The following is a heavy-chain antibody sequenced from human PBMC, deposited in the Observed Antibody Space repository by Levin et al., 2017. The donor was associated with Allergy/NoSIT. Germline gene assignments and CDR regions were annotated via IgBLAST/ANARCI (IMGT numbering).Heavy chain of an antibody. CDR3: ARDGLGGSDY. CDR1: GFSFSGYS. CDR2: ISGSSSLI. J-gene: IGHJ4*01. V-gene: IGHV3-48*01. Sequence: GGSLRLSCAASGFSFSGYSMNWVRQAPGKGLEWVAYISGSSSLIYYGDSVKGRFTISRDNAKNSLYLQMTSLTAEDTAVYYCARDGLGGSDYWGQGTLVTVSS. D-gene: IGHD3-16*01.